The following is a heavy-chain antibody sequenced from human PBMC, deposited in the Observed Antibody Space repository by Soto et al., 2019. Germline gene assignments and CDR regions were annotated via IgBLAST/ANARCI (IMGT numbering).Heavy chain of an antibody. Sequence: GASVKVSCKASRDTLIGFSLQWARQSPKQVLEWMGWVNPKSGGTFYAQRFQGRVTMTRDTSVNTAYMELNRLRFDDTAVYFFARDPMGRGGPHSYGMDFWGQASTVTVSS. CDR2: VNPKSGGT. D-gene: IGHD2-8*01. V-gene: IGHV1-2*02. J-gene: IGHJ6*02. CDR3: ARDPMGRGGPHSYGMDF. CDR1: RDTLIGFS.